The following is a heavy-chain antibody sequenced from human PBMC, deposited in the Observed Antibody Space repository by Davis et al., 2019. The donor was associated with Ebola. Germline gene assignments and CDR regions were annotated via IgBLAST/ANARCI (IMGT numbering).Heavy chain of an antibody. V-gene: IGHV3-9*01. D-gene: IGHD3-16*01. Sequence: GGSLRLSCAASGFAFAAYAMHWVRQTPEKGLEWVLGISWNSAKKDYADSVKGRFTISRDNAKNSLYLQMNGLRAEDTAVYYCARGSYTYDYWGQGILVTVSS. CDR1: GFAFAAYA. J-gene: IGHJ4*02. CDR2: ISWNSAKK. CDR3: ARGSYTYDY.